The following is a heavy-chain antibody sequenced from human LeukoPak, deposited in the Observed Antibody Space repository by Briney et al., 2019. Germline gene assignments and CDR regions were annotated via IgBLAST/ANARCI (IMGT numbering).Heavy chain of an antibody. D-gene: IGHD6-13*01. CDR1: GFTVSRNY. J-gene: IGHJ4*02. CDR2: IYSNGNT. V-gene: IGHV3-66*01. Sequence: PGGSLRLSCAASGFTVSRNYMSWVRQAPGKGLEWVSVIYSNGNTYHADSVKGRFTISRDNSKNTLFLQMNSLRAEDTAVYYCASSYSSSWPEIDYWGQGTLVTVSS. CDR3: ASSYSSSWPEIDY.